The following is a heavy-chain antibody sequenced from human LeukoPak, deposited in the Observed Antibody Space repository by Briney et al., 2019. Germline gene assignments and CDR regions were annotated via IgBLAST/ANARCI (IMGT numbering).Heavy chain of an antibody. CDR3: ARVRSSTSLGWFDP. CDR2: IIPIFGTA. V-gene: IGHV1-69*06. CDR1: GGTFSSYA. Sequence: GASVKVSCKASGGTFSSYAISWVRQAPGQGLEWMGGIIPIFGTANYAQKFQGRVTITADKSTSTAYMELSSLRSEDTAVYYCARVRSSTSLGWFDPWGQGTLVTVSS. D-gene: IGHD2-2*01. J-gene: IGHJ5*02.